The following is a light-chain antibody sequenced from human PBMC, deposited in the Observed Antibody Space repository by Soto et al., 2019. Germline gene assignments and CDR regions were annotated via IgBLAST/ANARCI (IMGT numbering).Light chain of an antibody. CDR2: SAS. CDR1: QSISSNF. Sequence: FVFTQSQGTLSLAVGERAALSCRASQSISSNFLAWYQQKPGQAPRLLIYSASTRATGVPDRFSGSGSGTHFTLTITRLEPEDFAIYICQNYNLSFGPGTKVDIK. J-gene: IGKJ3*01. V-gene: IGKV3-20*01. CDR3: QNYNLS.